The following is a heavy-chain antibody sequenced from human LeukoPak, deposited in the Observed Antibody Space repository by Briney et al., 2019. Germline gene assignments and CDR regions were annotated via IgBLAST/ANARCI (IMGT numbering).Heavy chain of an antibody. CDR2: INSYNGNT. CDR3: ARECSGWFFLN. Sequence: RASVKVSCAASGYSFTSYGITWVRQAPGQGLEWMGWINSYNGNTNYAQKLQGRVTMTTDTSTSTAYMDLRSLRSDDTAVYYCARECSGWFFLNWGQGTLVTVSS. CDR1: GYSFTSYG. J-gene: IGHJ4*02. D-gene: IGHD6-19*01. V-gene: IGHV1-18*01.